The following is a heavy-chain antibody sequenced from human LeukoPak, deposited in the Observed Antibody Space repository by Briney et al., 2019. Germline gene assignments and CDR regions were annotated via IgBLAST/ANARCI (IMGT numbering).Heavy chain of an antibody. D-gene: IGHD3-3*01. J-gene: IGHJ3*02. CDR2: IIPIFGTA. CDR3: ARGYGDYDFWSGYSLDAFDI. V-gene: IGHV1-69*05. CDR1: GGTFSSYV. Sequence: SVKVSCKASGGTFSSYVISWVRQAPGQGLEWMGRIIPIFGTANYAQKFQGRVMITTDESTSTAYMELSSLRSEDTAVYYCARGYGDYDFWSGYSLDAFDIWGQGTMVTVSS.